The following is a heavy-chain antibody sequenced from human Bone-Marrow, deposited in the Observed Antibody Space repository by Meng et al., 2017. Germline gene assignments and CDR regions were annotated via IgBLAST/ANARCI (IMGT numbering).Heavy chain of an antibody. J-gene: IGHJ4*02. CDR1: GFTFSSYD. Sequence: GESLKISCAACGFTFSSYDMHWVRQATGKGLEGVSAIGTASDTYYPGSVKGQFTISRENAKNSLYLQMHSLRVGDTAVYYCARVGVRSGSCYRLAHWGQGTLVTVSS. D-gene: IGHD2-15*01. CDR3: ARVGVRSGSCYRLAH. CDR2: IGTASDT. V-gene: IGHV3-13*03.